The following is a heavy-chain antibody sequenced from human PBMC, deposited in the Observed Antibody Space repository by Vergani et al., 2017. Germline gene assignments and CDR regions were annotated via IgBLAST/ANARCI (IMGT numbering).Heavy chain of an antibody. J-gene: IGHJ4*02. CDR1: GYTFTGYY. CDR2: INPNSGGT. V-gene: IGHV1-2*04. Sequence: QVQLVQSGAEVKKPGASVKVSCKASGYTFTGYYMHWVRQAPGQGLEWMGWINPNSGGTKYAQKFQGWVPMTMDTSISTAYMELSRLRSDDTAVYYCARGYRYSGSYYGYWGQGTLVTVSS. D-gene: IGHD1-26*01. CDR3: ARGYRYSGSYYGY.